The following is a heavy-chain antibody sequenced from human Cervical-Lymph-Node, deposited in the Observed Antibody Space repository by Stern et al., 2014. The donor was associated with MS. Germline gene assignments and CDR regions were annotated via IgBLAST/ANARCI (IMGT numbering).Heavy chain of an antibody. Sequence: VHLVESGAEVKKPGSSVKVSCNASGGSFSSLAISWVRQTSGQGLEWMGGIIPILGSPNYAPKLQTLVTISVAAPTRTVYMILNSLKSEDTAVYFCARDRRDSHTYAFETWGQGTLVTVSS. CDR2: IIPILGSP. V-gene: IGHV1-69*01. J-gene: IGHJ3*02. CDR3: ARDRRDSHTYAFET. D-gene: IGHD5-24*01. CDR1: GGSFSSLA.